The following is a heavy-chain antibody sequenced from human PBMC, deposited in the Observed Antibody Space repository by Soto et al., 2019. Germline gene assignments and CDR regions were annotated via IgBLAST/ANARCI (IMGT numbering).Heavy chain of an antibody. CDR2: ISSSSSYI. Sequence: PGGSLRLSCAASGFTFNTNSMNWVREAPGKGLEWVSSISSSSSYIYYTDSVKGRFTISRDNAKNSLYLQMNSLRAEDTAVYYCAPDFVSTSPSYYCGMDVWRQGTTVTVSS. CDR1: GFTFNTNS. CDR3: APDFVSTSPSYYCGMDV. V-gene: IGHV3-21*01. D-gene: IGHD2-21*01. J-gene: IGHJ6*02.